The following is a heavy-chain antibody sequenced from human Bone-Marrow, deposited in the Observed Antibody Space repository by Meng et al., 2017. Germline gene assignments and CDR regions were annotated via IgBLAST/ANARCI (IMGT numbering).Heavy chain of an antibody. J-gene: IGHJ2*01. CDR1: GFTFSSSG. V-gene: IGHV3-33*01. CDR2: IWYDGSNK. Sequence: GASLKISCAASGFTFSSSGMHWVRQAPGKGLEWVAVIWYDGSNKYYADSVKGRFTISRDNSNNTLYLQMNSLRAEDTAVYYCARGSLLNWYFDLWGRGTLVTVSS. CDR3: ARGSLLNWYFDL.